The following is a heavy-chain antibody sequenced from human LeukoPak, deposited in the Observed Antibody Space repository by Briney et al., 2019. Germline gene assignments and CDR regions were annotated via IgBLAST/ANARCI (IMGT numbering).Heavy chain of an antibody. J-gene: IGHJ5*02. V-gene: IGHV3-7*01. Sequence: GGSLRLSCAASGFTFSSYWMSWVRQAPGKGLEWVANIKQDGSEKYYVDSVKGRFTISRDNAKNSLYLQMNSLRDEDTAVYYCATYRQTSEFDPWGQGTLVTVSS. D-gene: IGHD1-14*01. CDR2: IKQDGSEK. CDR1: GFTFSSYW. CDR3: ATYRQTSEFDP.